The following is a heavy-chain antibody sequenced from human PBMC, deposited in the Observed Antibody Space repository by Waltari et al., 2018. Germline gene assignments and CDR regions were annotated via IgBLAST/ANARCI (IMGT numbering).Heavy chain of an antibody. CDR1: GFTFSRHS. CDR3: ARHDYGQYYFDY. CDR2: MLSDGRID. D-gene: IGHD4-17*01. J-gene: IGHJ4*02. Sequence: QVQLVESGGSVVQPGNSLTLSCTASGFTFSRHSMPWVCQAPGKGLEWVAIMLSDGRIDNYADSVKGRFTISRDNSKSTVYLQMNSLRPEDTAVYFCARHDYGQYYFDYWGQGTLVTVSS. V-gene: IGHV3-30*04.